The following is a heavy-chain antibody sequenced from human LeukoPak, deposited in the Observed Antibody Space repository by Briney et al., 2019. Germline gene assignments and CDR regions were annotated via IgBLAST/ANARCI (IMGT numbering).Heavy chain of an antibody. V-gene: IGHV3-48*01. D-gene: IGHD6-19*01. Sequence: GGSLRLSCAASGFTFSSYSMNWVRQAPGKGLEWVSYISSSSSTIYYADSVKGRFTISRDNAKNSLYLQMNSLRAEDTAVYYCAGDSSGWDAFDIWGQGTMVTVSS. CDR1: GFTFSSYS. CDR2: ISSSSSTI. CDR3: AGDSSGWDAFDI. J-gene: IGHJ3*02.